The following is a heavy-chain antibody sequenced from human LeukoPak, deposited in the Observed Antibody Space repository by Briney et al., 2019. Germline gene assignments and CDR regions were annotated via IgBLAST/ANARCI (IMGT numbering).Heavy chain of an antibody. Sequence: GGSLRLSCAASGFTFSSYSMNWVRQAPGKGLEWVSSISSSSSYIYYADSVKGRFTISRDNAKNPLYLQMNSLRAEDTAVYYCARDSNYGSGTYVYWGQGTLVTVSS. D-gene: IGHD3-10*01. V-gene: IGHV3-21*01. J-gene: IGHJ4*02. CDR1: GFTFSSYS. CDR3: ARDSNYGSGTYVY. CDR2: ISSSSSYI.